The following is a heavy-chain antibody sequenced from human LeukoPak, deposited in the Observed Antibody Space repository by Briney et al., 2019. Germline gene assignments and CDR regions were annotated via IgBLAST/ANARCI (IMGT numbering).Heavy chain of an antibody. CDR2: IYHTGTT. D-gene: IGHD1-26*01. CDR3: ASVSVWELATHPGGSFDY. J-gene: IGHJ4*02. Sequence: SETLSLTCTVSGGLISRIEYYWSWIRQSPVKGLEWLGHIYHTGTTLYSPHLNNRLTVSVDSSRSQFSLTLNSVTAADTAVYYCASVSVWELATHPGGSFDYWGRGILVTVSS. V-gene: IGHV4-30-4*01. CDR1: GGLISRIEYY.